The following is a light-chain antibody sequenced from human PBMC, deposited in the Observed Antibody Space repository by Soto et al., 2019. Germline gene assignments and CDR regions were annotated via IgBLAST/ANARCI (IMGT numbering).Light chain of an antibody. J-gene: IGKJ3*01. CDR3: QQYGGSQLFT. Sequence: EIVLTQSPGTLSLSPGERATLSCRASQSVSSCYLAWYQQKPGQAPSLRIFGASSRATGIPGRVSGSGSGTYFTFTISRLEPEDVALDYCQQYGGSQLFTFGPGTKVDIK. CDR1: QSVSSCY. CDR2: GAS. V-gene: IGKV3-20*01.